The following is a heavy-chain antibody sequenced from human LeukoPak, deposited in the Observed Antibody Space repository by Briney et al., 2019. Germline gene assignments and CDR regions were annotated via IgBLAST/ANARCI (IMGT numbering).Heavy chain of an antibody. CDR2: ISYIGSNK. D-gene: IGHD3-10*01. J-gene: IGHJ6*02. Sequence: GGSLRLSCAASGLTFTNYGFHWVRQAPGKGLEWVAVISYIGSNKYYAGSVKGRFTISRDNSKNTLYLQMNSLRAEDTAVYYCAKDLGVGAAGSSYFGMDVWGQGITVTVSS. CDR3: AKDLGVGAAGSSYFGMDV. V-gene: IGHV3-30*18. CDR1: GLTFTNYG.